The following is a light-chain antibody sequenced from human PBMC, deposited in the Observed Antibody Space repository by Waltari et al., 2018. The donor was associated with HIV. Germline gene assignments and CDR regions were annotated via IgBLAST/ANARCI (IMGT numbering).Light chain of an antibody. CDR1: QSVSKS. Sequence: EIVMTQSPATLSVSPGARATLSCRTSQSVSKSLAWYQPKPGQAPRLLIYDASTRATGIPARFSGSGSGTVFTLTVSSLQTDDFAVYYCQQYDNWPPGTFGPGTRVEVK. J-gene: IGKJ3*01. CDR2: DAS. CDR3: QQYDNWPPGT. V-gene: IGKV3-15*01.